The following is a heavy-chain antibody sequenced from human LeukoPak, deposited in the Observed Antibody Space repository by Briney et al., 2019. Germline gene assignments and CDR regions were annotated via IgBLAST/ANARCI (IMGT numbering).Heavy chain of an antibody. V-gene: IGHV3-33*01. CDR3: ARDWAIAARTIYYYYYGMDV. CDR2: IWYDGSNK. Sequence: QPGRSLRLSCAASGFTFSSYGMHWVRQAPGKGLGWVAVIWYDGSNKYYADSVKGRFTISRDNSKNTLYLQMNSLRAEDTAVYYCARDWAIAARTIYYYYYGMDVWGQGTTVTVSS. CDR1: GFTFSSYG. D-gene: IGHD6-6*01. J-gene: IGHJ6*02.